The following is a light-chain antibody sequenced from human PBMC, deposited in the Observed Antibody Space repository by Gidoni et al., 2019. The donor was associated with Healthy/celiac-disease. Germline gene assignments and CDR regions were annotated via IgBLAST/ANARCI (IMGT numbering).Light chain of an antibody. J-gene: IGKJ1*01. Sequence: DMVLTQSPGTLSLSPGERATLSGRASQSFSSSYLAWYQQKPGQAHRLLIYGASSRATGSPDRFSGSGSGTDFTLTISRLGPEDFAVYYCQQYGSSPTFGQGTKVEIK. CDR2: GAS. CDR3: QQYGSSPT. V-gene: IGKV3-20*01. CDR1: QSFSSSY.